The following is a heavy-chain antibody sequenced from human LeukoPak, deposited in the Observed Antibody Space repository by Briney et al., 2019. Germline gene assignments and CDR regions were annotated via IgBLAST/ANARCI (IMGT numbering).Heavy chain of an antibody. J-gene: IGHJ4*02. D-gene: IGHD3-22*01. CDR2: IYYSGNA. CDR3: AVRCYYARGGYRFDY. CDR1: GGTFSTGGYF. V-gene: IGHV4-31*03. Sequence: SQTLSLTCQVSGGTFSTGGYFWSWIRQHPGKGLEWVGYIYYSGNAYYNPSLKSRVTMSVDTSKNQFSLKLTSLTAADRAVYYCAVRCYYARGGYRFDYWGQGTLVTVSS.